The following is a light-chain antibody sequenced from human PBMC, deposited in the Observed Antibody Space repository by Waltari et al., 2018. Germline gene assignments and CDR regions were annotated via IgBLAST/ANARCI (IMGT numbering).Light chain of an antibody. V-gene: IGLV1-40*01. CDR1: SPNIGAGFD. CDR2: GNS. Sequence: QSVLTQPPSVSGAPGQRVTISCTGSSPNIGAGFDVHWYQQLPGTAPKLLIYGNSNRPSGVPDRFSGSKSGTSASLAITGLQAEDEADYYCQSYDNSLKGVFGGGTKLTVV. J-gene: IGLJ3*02. CDR3: QSYDNSLKGV.